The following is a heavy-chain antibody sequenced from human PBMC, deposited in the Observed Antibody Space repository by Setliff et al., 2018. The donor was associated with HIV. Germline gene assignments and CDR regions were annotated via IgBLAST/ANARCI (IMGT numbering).Heavy chain of an antibody. CDR1: GGSISSYY. Sequence: PSETLSLTCTVSGGSISSYYWSWIRQPPGKGLEWIWYIYYCGSTNYNPSLKSQVTISVATSKNQFSLKLSSVTAADTAVYYCARGYPGIAVAGLSYYYYYYMVVWGKGTTVTVSS. V-gene: IGHV4-59*01. D-gene: IGHD6-19*01. CDR2: IYYCGST. CDR3: ARGYPGIAVAGLSYYYYYYMVV. J-gene: IGHJ6*03.